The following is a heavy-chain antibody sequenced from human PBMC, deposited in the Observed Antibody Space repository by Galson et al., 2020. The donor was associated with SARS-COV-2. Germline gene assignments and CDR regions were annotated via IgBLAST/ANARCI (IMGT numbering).Heavy chain of an antibody. D-gene: IGHD4-17*01. J-gene: IGHJ4*02. Sequence: GGSLRLSCTASGFTFGDYAMSWFRQAPGKGLEWVGFIRSKAYGGTTEYAASVKGRFTISRDDSKSIAYLQMNSLRAEDTAVYYCAKNPEPYDYGDYFDYWGQGTLVTVSS. CDR1: GFTFGDYA. CDR3: AKNPEPYDYGDYFDY. CDR2: IRSKAYGGTT. V-gene: IGHV3-49*03.